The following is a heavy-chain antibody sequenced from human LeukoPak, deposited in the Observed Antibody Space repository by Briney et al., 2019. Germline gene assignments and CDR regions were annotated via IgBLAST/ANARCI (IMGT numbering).Heavy chain of an antibody. D-gene: IGHD1-26*01. Sequence: GGSLTLSCVVSGLTFRNEEMNWVRQASGKGLEWIAYISNTGSPIHYRDSVKGRFTISRDNAQSSLFLQMNSLRPDDTAIYYCARGGNYAPFDYWGQGALVAVSS. CDR3: ARGGNYAPFDY. CDR2: ISNTGSPI. CDR1: GLTFRNEE. V-gene: IGHV3-48*03. J-gene: IGHJ4*02.